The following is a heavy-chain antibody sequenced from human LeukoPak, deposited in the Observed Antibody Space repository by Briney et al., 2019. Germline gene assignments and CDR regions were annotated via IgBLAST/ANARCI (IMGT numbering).Heavy chain of an antibody. V-gene: IGHV1-2*02. Sequence: GASVKVSCKASGYTFTGYYMHWVQQAPGQGLEWMGWINPNSGGTNYAQKFRGRVTMTRDTSISTAYMELSRLRSDDTAVYYCARDSGERGSGSYLIAYWGQGTLVTVSS. CDR1: GYTFTGYY. J-gene: IGHJ4*02. CDR3: ARDSGERGSGSYLIAY. CDR2: INPNSGGT. D-gene: IGHD3-10*01.